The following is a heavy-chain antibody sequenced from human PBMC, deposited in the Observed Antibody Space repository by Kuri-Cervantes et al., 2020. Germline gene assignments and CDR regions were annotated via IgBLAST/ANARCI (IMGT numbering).Heavy chain of an antibody. D-gene: IGHD2-15*01. CDR2: INPSGST. V-gene: IGHV4-34*01. J-gene: IGHJ4*02. CDR1: GVSFSGDH. CDR3: ARLRVVAASIGLYYFDY. Sequence: SQTLSLTCAVYGVSFSGDHWSWIRQAPEKGLEWLGEINPSGSTNYNPSLKSRVTISVDTSKNQFSLKLSSVTAADTAVYYCARLRVVAASIGLYYFDYWGQGTLVTVSS.